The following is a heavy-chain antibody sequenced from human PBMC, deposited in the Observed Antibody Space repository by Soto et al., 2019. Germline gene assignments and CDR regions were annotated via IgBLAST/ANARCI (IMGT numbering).Heavy chain of an antibody. Sequence: QVQLQESGPGLVKPSQTLSLTCTVSGGSISSGGYYWSWIRQHPGKGLEWIGYIYYSGSTYYNPSLERRVXXSXDXXKTQVSLKLSSVTAADTAVYYCARDRYSSSGWFDPWGQGTLVTVSS. CDR1: GGSISSGGYY. CDR3: ARDRYSSSGWFDP. J-gene: IGHJ5*02. D-gene: IGHD6-13*01. V-gene: IGHV4-31*03. CDR2: IYYSGST.